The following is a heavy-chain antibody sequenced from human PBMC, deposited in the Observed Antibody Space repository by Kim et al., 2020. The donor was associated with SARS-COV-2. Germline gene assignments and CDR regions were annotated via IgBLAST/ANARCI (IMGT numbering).Heavy chain of an antibody. D-gene: IGHD1-1*01. CDR3: ARAVKLSSGYYYYYGMDV. J-gene: IGHJ6*01. Sequence: GGSLRLSCAASGFTFSSYSMNWVRQAPGKGLEWVSYISSSSTIYYADSVKGRFTISRDNAKNSLYLQMNSLRDEDTAVYYCARAVKLSSGYYYYYGMDV. CDR1: GFTFSSYS. CDR2: ISSSSTI. V-gene: IGHV3-48*02.